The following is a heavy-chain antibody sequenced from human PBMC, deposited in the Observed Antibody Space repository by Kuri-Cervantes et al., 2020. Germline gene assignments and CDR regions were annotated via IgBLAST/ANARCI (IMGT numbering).Heavy chain of an antibody. J-gene: IGHJ4*02. CDR2: IYSGGRT. CDR1: GFTVSSNY. CDR3: ARESYSSSWFLFDY. D-gene: IGHD6-13*01. Sequence: GGSLRLSCAAAGFTVSSNYIRWVRQAPGKGLEWVSSIYSGGRTYYAGSVKGRFTISRHNSKNTLYLQMNSLRAEDTAVYYCARESYSSSWFLFDYWGQGTLVTVSS. V-gene: IGHV3-53*01.